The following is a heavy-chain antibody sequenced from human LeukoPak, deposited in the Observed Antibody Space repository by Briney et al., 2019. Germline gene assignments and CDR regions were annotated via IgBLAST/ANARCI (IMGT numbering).Heavy chain of an antibody. V-gene: IGHV4-39*01. D-gene: IGHD6-6*01. Sequence: PSETLSLTCTVSGGSISSSSYYWGWIRQPPGKGLEWIGSIYYSGSTYYNPSLKSRVTISVDTSKNQFSLKLSSVTAADTAVHYCARLNEYSSSSGAAYGMDVWGQGTTVTVSS. CDR3: ARLNEYSSSSGAAYGMDV. CDR1: GGSISSSSYY. J-gene: IGHJ6*02. CDR2: IYYSGST.